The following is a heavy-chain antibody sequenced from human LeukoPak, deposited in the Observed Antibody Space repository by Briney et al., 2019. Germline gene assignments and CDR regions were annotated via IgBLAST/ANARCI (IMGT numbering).Heavy chain of an antibody. V-gene: IGHV3-23*01. CDR2: ISGSGGST. J-gene: IGHJ3*02. D-gene: IGHD3-22*01. CDR1: GFTFSSYG. CDR3: AKDRQLTYYDSSDQSIRDDAFDI. Sequence: GGSLRLSCAASGFTFSSYGMSWVRQAPGKGLEWVSAISGSGGSTYYADSVKGRFTISRDNSKNTLYLQMNSLRAEDTAVYYCAKDRQLTYYDSSDQSIRDDAFDIWGQGTMVTVSS.